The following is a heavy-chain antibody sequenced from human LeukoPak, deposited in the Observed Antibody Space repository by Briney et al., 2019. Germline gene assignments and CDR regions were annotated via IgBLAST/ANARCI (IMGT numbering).Heavy chain of an antibody. CDR1: GGSISSYH. D-gene: IGHD5-12*01. CDR3: ARGNSGYDYAFDI. CDR2: IYSSGST. J-gene: IGHJ3*02. V-gene: IGHV4-59*01. Sequence: SEALSLTCTVSGGSISSYHWSWIRQPPGKGLQWIGFIYSSGSTNYNPSLKSRVTISLDTSKNQFSLRVSSVTSADTAVYYCARGNSGYDYAFDIWGQGTMVTVSS.